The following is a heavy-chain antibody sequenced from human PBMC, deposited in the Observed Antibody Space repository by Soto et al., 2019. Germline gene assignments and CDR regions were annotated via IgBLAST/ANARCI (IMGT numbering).Heavy chain of an antibody. CDR1: GGSVSNSHYY. CDR2: VYYRGRR. D-gene: IGHD2-8*01. CDR3: VSQRTSVLTQAYFDY. J-gene: IGHJ4*02. Sequence: SETLSLTWPVSGGSVSNSHYYWGWIRQSPGKGLEWIGSVYYRGRRYSKSSVKSRVTISVDTSKNQFSLNLNSVSASDTAVYFCVSQRTSVLTQAYFDYWGPGALVSVSS. V-gene: IGHV4-39*01.